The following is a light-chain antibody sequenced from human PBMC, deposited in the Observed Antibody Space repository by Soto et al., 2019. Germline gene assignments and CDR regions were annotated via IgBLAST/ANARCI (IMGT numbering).Light chain of an antibody. CDR1: QSSSSW. J-gene: IGKJ2*01. Sequence: DIQMTQSPSTLSASVGDIVTITCRASQSSSSWLAWYQQKPGKAPKLLIYDASNLESGVPSRFSVSGSGTEFTLTISNVQPDDFANYYCQQYNSYPYTFGQGTKLEIK. CDR2: DAS. V-gene: IGKV1-5*01. CDR3: QQYNSYPYT.